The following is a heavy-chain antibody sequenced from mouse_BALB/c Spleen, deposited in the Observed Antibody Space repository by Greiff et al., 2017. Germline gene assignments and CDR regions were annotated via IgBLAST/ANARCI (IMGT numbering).Heavy chain of an antibody. V-gene: IGHV5-6*01. J-gene: IGHJ4*01. D-gene: IGHD1-1*01. Sequence: EVQVVESGGDLVKPGGSLKLSCAASGFTFSSYGMSWVRQTPDKRLEWVATISSGGSYTYYPDSVKGRFTISRDNAKNTLYLQMSSLKSEDTAMYYCARRSTTVVAAMDYWGQGTSVTVSS. CDR1: GFTFSSYG. CDR3: ARRSTTVVAAMDY. CDR2: ISSGGSYT.